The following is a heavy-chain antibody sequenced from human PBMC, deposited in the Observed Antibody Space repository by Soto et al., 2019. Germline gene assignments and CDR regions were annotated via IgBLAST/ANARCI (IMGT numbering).Heavy chain of an antibody. J-gene: IGHJ3*02. Sequence: SETLSLTCTVSGGSISSYYWSWIRQPPGKGLEWIGSIYYSGSTYYNPSLKSRVTISVDTSENRFSLKLSSVTAADTAIYYCARRYGYAFDIWGQGTMVTVSS. CDR1: GGSISSYY. CDR3: ARRYGYAFDI. D-gene: IGHD5-18*01. CDR2: IYYSGST. V-gene: IGHV4-59*08.